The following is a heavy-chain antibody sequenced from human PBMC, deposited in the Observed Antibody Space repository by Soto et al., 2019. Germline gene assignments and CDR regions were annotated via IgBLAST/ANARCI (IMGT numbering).Heavy chain of an antibody. CDR1: GFTFSGYG. CDR3: AKGGRGTYYYYYGVDV. J-gene: IGHJ6*02. D-gene: IGHD1-1*01. V-gene: IGHV3-30*18. CDR2: ISYGGNNK. Sequence: GSLRLSCAASGFTFSGYGMHWVRQAPGKGLEWVAVISYGGNNKYYADSVKGRFTISRDNSKNTLYLQMNSLRAEDTAVYYCAKGGRGTYYYYYGVDVWGQGTTVTVSS.